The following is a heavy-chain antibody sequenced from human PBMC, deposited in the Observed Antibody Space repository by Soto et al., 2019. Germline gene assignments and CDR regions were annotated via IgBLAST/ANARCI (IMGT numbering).Heavy chain of an antibody. CDR3: ARGGYYDNSWGKLSHYGLDV. CDR1: GYTFIRYC. V-gene: IGHV1-18*01. D-gene: IGHD3-16*01. CDR2: ISPYNDYT. Sequence: QVQLAQSANEVKKPGASVRVSCKAAGYTFIRYCIAWVRQAPGQGIERMVWISPYNDYTVYAQKFQGRVSMTADTSTRKVYMNLRGLKSDDTAVYYCARGGYYDNSWGKLSHYGLDVWGQGTSVSVSS. J-gene: IGHJ6*02.